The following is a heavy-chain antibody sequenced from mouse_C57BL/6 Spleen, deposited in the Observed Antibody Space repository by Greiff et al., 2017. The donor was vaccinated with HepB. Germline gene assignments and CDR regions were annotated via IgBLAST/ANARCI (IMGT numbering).Heavy chain of an antibody. J-gene: IGHJ2*01. CDR3: ARYKRDDYDYFDY. V-gene: IGHV7-3*01. CDR2: IRNKANGYTT. D-gene: IGHD2-4*01. CDR1: GFTFTDYY. Sequence: EVKLVASGGGLVQPGGSLSLSCAASGFTFTDYYMSWVRQPPGKALEWLGFIRNKANGYTTEYSASVKGRFTISRDNSQSILYLQMNALRAEDSSTYYCARYKRDDYDYFDYWGQGTTLTVSS.